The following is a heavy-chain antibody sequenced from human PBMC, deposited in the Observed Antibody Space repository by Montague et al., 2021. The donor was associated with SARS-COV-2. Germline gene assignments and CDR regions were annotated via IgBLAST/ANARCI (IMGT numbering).Heavy chain of an antibody. CDR3: ASHCGGGRCYFGMDV. D-gene: IGHD2-15*01. Sequence: SETLSLTCAVYGGSFSSYWSWIRQPPGRGLEWVGQISHGGGTNYNPSFKSPVTISVDTSKNQSSLKLCSVTAADTAVYYCASHCGGGRCYFGMDVWGQGTTVTVSS. CDR1: GGSFSSY. V-gene: IGHV4-34*01. J-gene: IGHJ6*02. CDR2: ISHGGGT.